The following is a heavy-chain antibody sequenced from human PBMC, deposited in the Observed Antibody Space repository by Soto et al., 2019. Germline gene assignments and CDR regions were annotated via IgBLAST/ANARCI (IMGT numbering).Heavy chain of an antibody. CDR1: GFTFSDHY. J-gene: IGHJ3*02. CDR2: IRNKAHSYST. V-gene: IGHV3-72*01. Sequence: EVQLVESGGGLVQPGGSLRLSCAASGFTFSDHYMDWVRQAPGKGLEWVVRIRNKAHSYSTLYAVSVKGRFTISRDDSRTSLSLQMNSLKTDDTAVYYCVRVRIYAAESGRHFDIWGQGTVVTVSS. CDR3: VRVRIYAAESGRHFDI. D-gene: IGHD2-15*01.